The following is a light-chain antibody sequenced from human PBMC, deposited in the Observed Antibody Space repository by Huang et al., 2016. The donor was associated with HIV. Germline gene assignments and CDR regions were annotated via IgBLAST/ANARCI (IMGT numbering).Light chain of an antibody. CDR1: QSVSNY. J-gene: IGKJ2*01. V-gene: IGKV3-11*01. CDR2: DAS. CDR3: QQRRNWPPTYT. Sequence: EIVLTQSPATLSLSPGERATLSCRASQSVSNYLAWYQQKPGQTPRLLIYDASNSATGIPARFSGSGSGTDFTLTVSSLEPEDFAVYYCQQRRNWPPTYTFGQGTKLEIK.